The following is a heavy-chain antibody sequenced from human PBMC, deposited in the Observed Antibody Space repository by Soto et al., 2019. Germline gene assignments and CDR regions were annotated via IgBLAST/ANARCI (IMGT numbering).Heavy chain of an antibody. Sequence: SETLSLTYTVSGGSISSYYWSWIRQPPGKGLEWIGYIYYSGSTNYNPSLKSRVTISVDTSKNQFSLKLSSVTAADTAVYYCARVGDYIWGSYRSVRPFDIWGQGTMVTV. D-gene: IGHD3-16*02. CDR1: GGSISSYY. CDR3: ARVGDYIWGSYRSVRPFDI. CDR2: IYYSGST. V-gene: IGHV4-59*01. J-gene: IGHJ3*02.